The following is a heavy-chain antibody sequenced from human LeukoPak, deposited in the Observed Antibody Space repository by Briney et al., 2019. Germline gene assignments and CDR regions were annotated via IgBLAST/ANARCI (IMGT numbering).Heavy chain of an antibody. CDR2: IDPTDSYT. CDR1: GYIFTSYW. V-gene: IGHV5-10-1*01. D-gene: IGHD6-6*01. CDR3: ARRGRSSSNFDS. J-gene: IGHJ4*02. Sequence: GESLKISCQGSGYIFTSYWITWVRQMPGKGLEWMGMIDPTDSYTNYSPSFQGHVTISTDKSISTAYLQWSSLKASDTAIYYCARRGRSSSNFDSWGQGTLVTVSS.